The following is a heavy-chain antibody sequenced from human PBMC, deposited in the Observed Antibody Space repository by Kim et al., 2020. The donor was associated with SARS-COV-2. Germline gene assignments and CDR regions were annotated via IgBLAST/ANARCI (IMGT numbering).Heavy chain of an antibody. CDR1: GFTFSSYA. V-gene: IGHV3-30-3*01. Sequence: GRSLRLSCAASGFTFSSYAMHWVRQAPGKGLEWVAVISYDGSNKYYADSVKGRFTISRDNSKNTLYLQMNSLREEDTAVYYCARDAYDSSGYSYGMDVWGQGTTVTVAS. D-gene: IGHD3-22*01. J-gene: IGHJ6*02. CDR2: ISYDGSNK. CDR3: ARDAYDSSGYSYGMDV.